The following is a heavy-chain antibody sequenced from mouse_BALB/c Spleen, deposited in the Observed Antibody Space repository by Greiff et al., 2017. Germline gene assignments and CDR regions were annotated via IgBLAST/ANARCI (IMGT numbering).Heavy chain of an antibody. J-gene: IGHJ3*01. Sequence: EVKVVESGGGLVKPGGSLKLSCAASGFTFSSYTMSWVRQTPEKRLEWVATISSGGGNTYYPDSVKGRFTISRDNAKNNLYLQMSSLRSEDTALYYCARYNYGSGGFAYWGQGTLVTVSA. CDR3: ARYNYGSGGFAY. D-gene: IGHD1-1*01. V-gene: IGHV5-9*03. CDR1: GFTFSSYT. CDR2: ISSGGGNT.